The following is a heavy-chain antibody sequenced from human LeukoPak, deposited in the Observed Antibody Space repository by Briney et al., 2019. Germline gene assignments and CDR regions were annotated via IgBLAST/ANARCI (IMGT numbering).Heavy chain of an antibody. Sequence: GGSLRLSCAASAFTFSSCWMHGVRQAPGKGLVWVSRINSDGSSTSYADSVKGRFTISRDNAKNTLYLQMNSLRAEDTAMYYCARGSDCSGGSCYSYWNFDLWGRGTLVTVSS. D-gene: IGHD2-15*01. CDR2: INSDGSST. CDR3: ARGSDCSGGSCYSYWNFDL. J-gene: IGHJ2*01. V-gene: IGHV3-74*01. CDR1: AFTFSSCW.